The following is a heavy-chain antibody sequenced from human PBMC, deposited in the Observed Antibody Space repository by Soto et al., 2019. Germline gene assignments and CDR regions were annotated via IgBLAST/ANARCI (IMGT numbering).Heavy chain of an antibody. CDR3: AKDIYYYDSSGYQAPDY. CDR2: ISWNGGST. V-gene: IGHV3-20*04. Sequence: GGSLRLSCAASGFTFDDNGMSWVRQAPGKGLEWVSGISWNGGSTGYADSVKGRFTISRDNSKNTLYLQMNSLRAEDTAVYYCAKDIYYYDSSGYQAPDYWGQGTLVTVSS. CDR1: GFTFDDNG. D-gene: IGHD3-22*01. J-gene: IGHJ4*02.